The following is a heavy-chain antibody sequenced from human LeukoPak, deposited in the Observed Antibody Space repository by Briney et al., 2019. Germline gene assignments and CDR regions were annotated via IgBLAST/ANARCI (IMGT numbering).Heavy chain of an antibody. CDR3: ASMTTVTTPRDY. Sequence: GSLRLSCAASGFTFSSYAMSWVRQAPGEGLEWVSSISSSSSYIYYADSVKGRFTISRDNAKNSLYLQMNSLRAEDTAVYYCASMTTVTTPRDYWGQGTLVTVSS. V-gene: IGHV3-21*01. CDR2: ISSSSSYI. D-gene: IGHD4-17*01. J-gene: IGHJ4*02. CDR1: GFTFSSYA.